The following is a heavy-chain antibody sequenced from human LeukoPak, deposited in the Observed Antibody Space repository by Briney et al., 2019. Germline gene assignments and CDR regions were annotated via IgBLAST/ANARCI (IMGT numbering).Heavy chain of an antibody. CDR2: INPNSGGT. J-gene: IGHJ6*02. D-gene: IGHD3-10*01. Sequence: GASVKVSCKTSGYTFTGYYMHWVRQAPGQGLEWMGWINPNSGGTNYAQKFQGRVTMTRDTSISTAYMELSRLRSDDTAVYYCARGERGGGLLWFGEAPPAGMDVWGQGTTVTVSS. CDR1: GYTFTGYY. V-gene: IGHV1-2*02. CDR3: ARGERGGGLLWFGEAPPAGMDV.